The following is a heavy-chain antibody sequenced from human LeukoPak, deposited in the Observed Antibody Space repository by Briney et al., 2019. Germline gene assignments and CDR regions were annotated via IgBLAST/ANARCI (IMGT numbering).Heavy chain of an antibody. CDR2: IIPIFGTA. CDR1: GGTFSSYA. Sequence: ASVEVSCKASGGTFSSYAISWVRQAAGQGRKWMGGIIPIFGTANYAQKFQGRVTITTDESTSTAYMELSSLRSEDTAVYFCARGPVKISNMDVWSKGTTVTVSS. J-gene: IGHJ6*03. CDR3: ARGPVKISNMDV. V-gene: IGHV1-69*05.